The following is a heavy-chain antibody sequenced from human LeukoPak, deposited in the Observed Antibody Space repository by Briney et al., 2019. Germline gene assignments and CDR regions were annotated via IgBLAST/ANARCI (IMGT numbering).Heavy chain of an antibody. CDR2: IWYDGSNK. Sequence: GGSLRLSCVGSGFTFSSYWMSWVRQAPGKGLEWVAVIWYDGSNKYYADSVKGRFTISRDNSKNTLYLQMNSLRAEDTAVYYCAKDSSTETTHYYYGMDVWGQGTTVTVSS. CDR3: AKDSSTETTHYYYGMDV. J-gene: IGHJ6*02. D-gene: IGHD4-17*01. CDR1: GFTFSSYW. V-gene: IGHV3-30*02.